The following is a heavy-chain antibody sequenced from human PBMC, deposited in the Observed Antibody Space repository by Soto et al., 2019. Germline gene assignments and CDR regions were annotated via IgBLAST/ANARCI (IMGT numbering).Heavy chain of an antibody. V-gene: IGHV6-1*01. Sequence: PSQTLSLTCAISGDSVSSNSAAWNWIRQSPSRGLEWLGRTYYRSKWYNDYAVSVKSRITINPDTSKNQFSLQLNSVTPEDTAVYYCARAQSLIVVVVAADYGDYADGNFDYWGQGTLVTVSS. D-gene: IGHD2-15*01. CDR1: GDSVSSNSAA. J-gene: IGHJ4*02. CDR3: ARAQSLIVVVVAADYGDYADGNFDY. CDR2: TYYRSKWYN.